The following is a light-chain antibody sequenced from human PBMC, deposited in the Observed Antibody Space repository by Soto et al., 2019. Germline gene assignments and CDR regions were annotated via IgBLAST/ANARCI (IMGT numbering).Light chain of an antibody. V-gene: IGLV1-40*01. CDR3: QAYDSSLSVLWV. Sequence: SVLTQPPSVSGAPGQRVTISCTGNSSNLGAGYDVHWYQQLPGAAPKLVIFGNRNRPSGVPERFSGSKSGTSASLAITGLQAEDEADYYCQAYDSSLSVLWVFGGGTKVTVL. J-gene: IGLJ3*02. CDR1: SSNLGAGYD. CDR2: GNR.